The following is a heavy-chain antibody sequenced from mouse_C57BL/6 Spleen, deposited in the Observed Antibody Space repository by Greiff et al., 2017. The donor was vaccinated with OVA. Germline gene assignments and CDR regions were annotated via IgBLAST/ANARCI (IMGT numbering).Heavy chain of an antibody. J-gene: IGHJ1*03. V-gene: IGHV14-4*01. D-gene: IGHD1-1*01. CDR3: TVYGSGYFDV. Sequence: EVQLQQSGAELVRPGASVKLSCTASGFNIKDDYMHWVKQRPEQGLEWIGWIDPENGDTEYASKFQGKATITADTSSNTAYLQLSSLTSEDTAVYYCTVYGSGYFDVWGTGTTVTVSS. CDR1: GFNIKDDY. CDR2: IDPENGDT.